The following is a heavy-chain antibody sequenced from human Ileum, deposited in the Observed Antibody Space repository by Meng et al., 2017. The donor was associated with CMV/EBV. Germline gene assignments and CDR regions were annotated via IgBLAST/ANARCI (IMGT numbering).Heavy chain of an antibody. Sequence: LGDGGRCVQPGGSLRLSCAASGFSLSHNAMTWVRQAPGKGLEWVSAIEGSNDNTHYADSVKGRFAISRDASTNTLYLQMNNLRAEDTAIYYCAKDIFGWAFDYWGHGTLVTVSS. D-gene: IGHD3-10*02. CDR3: AKDIFGWAFDY. J-gene: IGHJ4*01. CDR2: IEGSNDNT. V-gene: IGHV3-23*01. CDR1: GFSLSHNA.